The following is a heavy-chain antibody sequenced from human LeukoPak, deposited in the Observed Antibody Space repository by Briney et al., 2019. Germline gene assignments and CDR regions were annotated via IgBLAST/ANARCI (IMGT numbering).Heavy chain of an antibody. CDR3: AKGGLAVAGIVDY. CDR1: GFTFSSYG. Sequence: PGGSLRLSCAASGFTFSSYGMHWVRQAPGKGLEWVAFIRYDGSNKYHADSVKGRFTISRDNSKNTLYLQMNSLRAEDTAVYYCAKGGLAVAGIVDYWGQGTLVTVSS. V-gene: IGHV3-30*02. J-gene: IGHJ4*02. D-gene: IGHD6-19*01. CDR2: IRYDGSNK.